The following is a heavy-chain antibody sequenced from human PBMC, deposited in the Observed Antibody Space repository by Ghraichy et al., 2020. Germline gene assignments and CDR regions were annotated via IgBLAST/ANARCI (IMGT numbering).Heavy chain of an antibody. V-gene: IGHV3-48*01. D-gene: IGHD2-15*01. CDR2: INSSSTII. CDR1: GFIFSTYS. CDR3: ARGGCSGGNCYGYSDS. J-gene: IGHJ4*02. Sequence: GGSLRLSCEVSGFIFSTYSMNWVRQAPGKGLEWLSYINSSSTIIYYADSVKGRFTISRDNAKNSLYLQMNSLRAEDTAVYFCARGGCSGGNCYGYSDSWGLGTLVTVSS.